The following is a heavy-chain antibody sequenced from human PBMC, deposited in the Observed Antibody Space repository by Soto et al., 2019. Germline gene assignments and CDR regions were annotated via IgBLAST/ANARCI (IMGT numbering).Heavy chain of an antibody. CDR2: IYYSGST. D-gene: IGHD2-15*01. CDR3: ARGIRDCSGGSCYPRFGFDY. CDR1: GGSISSGDYY. Sequence: SETLSLTCTVSGGSISSGDYYWSWIRQPPGKGLEWIGYIYYSGSTYYNPSLKSRVTISVDTSKNQFSLKLSSVTAADTAVYYCARGIRDCSGGSCYPRFGFDYWGQGTLVTVSS. J-gene: IGHJ4*02. V-gene: IGHV4-30-4*01.